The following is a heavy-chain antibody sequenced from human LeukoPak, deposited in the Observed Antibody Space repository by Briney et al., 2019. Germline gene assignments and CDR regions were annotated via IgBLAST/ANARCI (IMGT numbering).Heavy chain of an antibody. CDR2: IYYSGST. CDR1: GCSISSYY. D-gene: IGHD2-21*02. J-gene: IGHJ4*02. CDR3: ARDYGEVTFDY. V-gene: IGHV4-59*01. Sequence: PSETLSLTCTVSGCSISSYYWSWIRQPPGKGLEWIGYIYYSGSTNYNPSLKSRVTISVDTSKNQFSLKLSSVTAADTAVYYCARDYGEVTFDYWGQGTLVTVSS.